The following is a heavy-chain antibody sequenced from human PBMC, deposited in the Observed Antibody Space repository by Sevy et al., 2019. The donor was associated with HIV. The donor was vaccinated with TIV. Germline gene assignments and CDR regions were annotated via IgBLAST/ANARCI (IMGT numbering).Heavy chain of an antibody. D-gene: IGHD3-10*01. J-gene: IGHJ5*02. CDR2: ISGSATFI. Sequence: GGSLRLSCAASGFTFSDYYMSWIRQAPGKGLEWVSYISGSATFIHYADSLQGRFTISRDNAKNSLYLQMNSLRAEDTAVYYCVRGEYFGELGNWFDPWGQGTLVTVSS. V-gene: IGHV3-11*01. CDR3: VRGEYFGELGNWFDP. CDR1: GFTFSDYY.